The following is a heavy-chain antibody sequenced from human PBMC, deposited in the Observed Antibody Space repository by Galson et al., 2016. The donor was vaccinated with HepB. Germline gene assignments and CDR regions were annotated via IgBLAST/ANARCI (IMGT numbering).Heavy chain of an antibody. D-gene: IGHD3-22*01. CDR1: GISFSSYA. CDR2: ISGSGDST. V-gene: IGHV3-23*01. Sequence: SLRLSCAASGISFSSYAISWVRQAPGKGLEWVSAISGSGDSTYYADSVKGRFTISRDNSKNTLYLQMNSLRAEDTAVYYCARDDSTGYYYFDYWAQGTLATVSS. CDR3: ARDDSTGYYYFDY. J-gene: IGHJ4*02.